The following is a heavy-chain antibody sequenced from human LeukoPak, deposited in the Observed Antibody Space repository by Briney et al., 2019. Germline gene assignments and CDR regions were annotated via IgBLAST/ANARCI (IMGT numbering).Heavy chain of an antibody. D-gene: IGHD5-12*01. V-gene: IGHV4-39*07. CDR1: GGSFSSTSYY. J-gene: IGHJ4*02. Sequence: SETLSLTCAVYGGSFSSTSYYWGWIRQPPGKGLECIGSIFYSGRTYFNPSLKSRVTISVDTSKNQFSLELSSVTAADTAVYYCARIKYSGPVDYWGQGTLVTVSS. CDR3: ARIKYSGPVDY. CDR2: IFYSGRT.